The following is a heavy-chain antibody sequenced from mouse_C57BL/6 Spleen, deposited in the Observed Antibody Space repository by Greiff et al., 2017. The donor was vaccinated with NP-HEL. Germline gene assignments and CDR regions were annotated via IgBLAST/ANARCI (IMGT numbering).Heavy chain of an antibody. J-gene: IGHJ2*01. Sequence: QVQLQQSGAELARPGASVKLSCKASGYTFTSYGISWVKQRTGQGLEWIGEIYPRSGNTYYNEKFKGKATLTADKSSSTAYMELRSLTSEDSAVYFCARKDYDYEGGYFDYWGQGTTLTVSS. CDR1: GYTFTSYG. CDR3: ARKDYDYEGGYFDY. V-gene: IGHV1-81*01. D-gene: IGHD2-4*01. CDR2: IYPRSGNT.